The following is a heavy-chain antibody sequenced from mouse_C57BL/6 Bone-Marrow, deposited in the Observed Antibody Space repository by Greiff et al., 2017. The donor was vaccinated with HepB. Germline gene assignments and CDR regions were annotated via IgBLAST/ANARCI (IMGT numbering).Heavy chain of an antibody. CDR2: IWWDDDK. Sequence: QVTLKESGPGILQPSQTLSLTCSFSGFSLSTFGMGVGWIRQPSGKGLEWLAHIWWDDDKYYNPALKSRLTISKDTSKNQVFLKIANVDTADTATYYCTRIKTTVVARGYFDYWGQGTTLTVSS. CDR1: GFSLSTFGMG. CDR3: TRIKTTVVARGYFDY. J-gene: IGHJ2*01. V-gene: IGHV8-8*01. D-gene: IGHD1-1*01.